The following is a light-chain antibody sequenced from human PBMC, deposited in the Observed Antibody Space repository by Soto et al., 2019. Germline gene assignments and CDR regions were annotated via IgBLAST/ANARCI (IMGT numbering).Light chain of an antibody. CDR2: DVS. CDR1: SSDVGSNNY. V-gene: IGLV2-14*01. Sequence: QSALAQPASVSGSPGQSIAISCTGSSSDVGSNNYVSWYQQDPGKAPKLIIYDVSSRPSGVSDRFSGSKSGNTASLTISGLRAEDEADYCCSSQTRSNTPVFGGGTKRTVL. J-gene: IGLJ2*01. CDR3: SSQTRSNTPV.